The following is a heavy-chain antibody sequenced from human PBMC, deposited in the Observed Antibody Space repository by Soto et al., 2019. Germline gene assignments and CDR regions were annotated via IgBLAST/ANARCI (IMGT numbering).Heavy chain of an antibody. CDR1: GGSITSYY. J-gene: IGHJ6*02. Sequence: QVQLQESGPGLVKPSETLSLTCTVSGGSITSYYWSWIRQPPGKGLEWIGYIYYSGSTNYNPSLKSRVSISVDTSKNQFSLKLSSVTAAHTAVYYCARDDVVVVAATRYYYYGMDVWGQGTTVTVSS. V-gene: IGHV4-59*01. CDR2: IYYSGST. D-gene: IGHD2-15*01. CDR3: ARDDVVVVAATRYYYYGMDV.